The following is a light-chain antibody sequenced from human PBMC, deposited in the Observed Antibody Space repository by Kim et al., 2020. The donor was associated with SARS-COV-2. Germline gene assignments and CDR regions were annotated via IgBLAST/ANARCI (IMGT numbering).Light chain of an antibody. CDR2: YDS. CDR3: QEWDSSSDGG. CDR1: NIRSKS. V-gene: IGLV3-21*04. Sequence: SYELTQPPSVSVAPGKTARITCGGNNIRSKSVHWYQQKPGQAHVLVIYYDSDRPSGIPERFSGSNSGNTATLTISRVEAGDGAGYYCQEWDSSSDGGFGG. J-gene: IGLJ2*01.